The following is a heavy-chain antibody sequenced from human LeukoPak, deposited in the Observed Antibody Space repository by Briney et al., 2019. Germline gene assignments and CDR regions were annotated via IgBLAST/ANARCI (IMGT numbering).Heavy chain of an antibody. Sequence: PGGSLRLSCAASGFTFSSYTMNWVRQAPGKGLEWVAFIRYDGSNKYYADSVKGRFTISRDNSKNTLYLQMNSLRAEDTAVYYCAKLPVVVAARDYWGQGTLVTVSS. CDR3: AKLPVVVAARDY. CDR2: IRYDGSNK. D-gene: IGHD2-15*01. J-gene: IGHJ4*02. CDR1: GFTFSSYT. V-gene: IGHV3-30*02.